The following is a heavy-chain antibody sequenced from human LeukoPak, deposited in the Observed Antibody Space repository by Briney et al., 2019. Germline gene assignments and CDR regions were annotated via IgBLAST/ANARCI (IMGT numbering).Heavy chain of an antibody. CDR1: GFTFSSYG. D-gene: IGHD5-18*01. CDR3: AKDVRGYSYGYLLDY. CDR2: ISYDGSNK. V-gene: IGHV3-30*18. Sequence: PGGSLRLSCAASGFTFSSYGMHWVRQAPGKGLEWVAVISYDGSNKYYADSVKGRFTISRDNSKNTLYLQMNSLRAEDTAVYYCAKDVRGYSYGYLLDYWGQGTLVTVSS. J-gene: IGHJ4*02.